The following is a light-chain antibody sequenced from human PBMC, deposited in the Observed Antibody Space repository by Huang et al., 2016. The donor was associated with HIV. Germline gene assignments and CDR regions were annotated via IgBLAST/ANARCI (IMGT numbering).Light chain of an antibody. CDR2: GAS. J-gene: IGKJ4*01. Sequence: EIVLTQSPGTLFLSPGERATLSCRASQSVRSSSLAWYQQKPGQSPRLLIFGASNRATAIPDRFSGSGSATDFTLTISRLEPEDFAVYYCQQYGSSPLTFGGGTKVEIK. CDR3: QQYGSSPLT. V-gene: IGKV3-20*01. CDR1: QSVRSSS.